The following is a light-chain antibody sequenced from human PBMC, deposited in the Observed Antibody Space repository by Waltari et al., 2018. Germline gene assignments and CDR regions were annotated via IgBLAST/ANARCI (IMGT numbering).Light chain of an antibody. Sequence: QSALTQPASVSGSPGQSITISCSGTSSAVGSHKFVSLFQQHPGKVPKLMIYESSKRPSGVSNRFSGSKSDNTASLTITGLQTEDEADYYCCSYVGGITPFLVFGGGTKVTVL. CDR1: SSAVGSHKF. CDR3: CSYVGGITPFLV. V-gene: IGLV2-23*01. J-gene: IGLJ2*01. CDR2: ESS.